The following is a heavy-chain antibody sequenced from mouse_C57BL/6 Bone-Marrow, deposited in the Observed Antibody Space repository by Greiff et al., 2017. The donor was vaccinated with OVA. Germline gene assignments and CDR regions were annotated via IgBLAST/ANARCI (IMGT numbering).Heavy chain of an antibody. D-gene: IGHD1-1*01. CDR2: IDPNSGGT. Sequence: VQLQQPGAELVKPGASVKLSCKASGYTFTSYWMHWVKQRPGRGLEWIGRIDPNSGGTKYNEKFKSKATLTVDKPSSTAYMQLSSLTSEDSAVYYCASPPFGSSYVDWYFDVWGTGTTVTVSS. CDR3: ASPPFGSSYVDWYFDV. CDR1: GYTFTSYW. J-gene: IGHJ1*03. V-gene: IGHV1-72*01.